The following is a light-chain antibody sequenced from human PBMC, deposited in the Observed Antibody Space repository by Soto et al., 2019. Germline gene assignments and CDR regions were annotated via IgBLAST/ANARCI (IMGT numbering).Light chain of an antibody. V-gene: IGLV2-8*01. Sequence: QSALTQPPSASGSPGQAVAISCTGTSSDVGGHNYVSWYQQHPGKAPKLIIYEVNKRPSGVPDRFSGSKSGNTASLTVSGLQAEDAAYYSCSSYACRSHVLGPVPKVTVL. CDR1: SSDVGGHNY. CDR2: EVN. J-gene: IGLJ1*01. CDR3: SSYACRSHV.